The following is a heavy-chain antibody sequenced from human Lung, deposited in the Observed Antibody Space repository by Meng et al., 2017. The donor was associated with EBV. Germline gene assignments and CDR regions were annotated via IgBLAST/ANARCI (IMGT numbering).Heavy chain of an antibody. J-gene: IGHJ4*02. CDR1: GGSFRGYY. CDR2: INHSGHT. D-gene: IGHD2-2*01. Sequence: GRLPQGGAGHLEPSGTRSLRCAFSGGSFRGYYLSWIRQSPERGLEWIGEINHSGHTNYNPSLKSRVTISVDTSKNQFSLNLTFVTAADTAVYYCARGGTSSAPFDYWGQGTLVTVSS. V-gene: IGHV4-34*02. CDR3: ARGGTSSAPFDY.